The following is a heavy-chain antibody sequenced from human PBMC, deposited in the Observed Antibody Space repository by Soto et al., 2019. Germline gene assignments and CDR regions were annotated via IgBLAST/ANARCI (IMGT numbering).Heavy chain of an antibody. CDR1: GYTFTGYY. CDR3: ARERLMDSMDYYYYGMDV. V-gene: IGHV1-2*04. D-gene: IGHD3-22*01. J-gene: IGHJ6*02. CDR2: INPNSGGT. Sequence: ASVKVSCKASGYTFTGYYMHWVRQAPGQGPEWMGWINPNSGGTNYAQKFQGWVTMTRDTSISTAYMELSRLRSDDTAVYYCARERLMDSMDYYYYGMDVWGQGTTVTVSS.